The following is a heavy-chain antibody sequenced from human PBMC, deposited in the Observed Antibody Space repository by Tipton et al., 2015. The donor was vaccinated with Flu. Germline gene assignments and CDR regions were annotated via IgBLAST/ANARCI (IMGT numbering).Heavy chain of an antibody. D-gene: IGHD3-10*01. J-gene: IGHJ4*02. CDR3: ASIVRGLTPSRYFDY. CDR2: INHSGST. Sequence: LRLSCAVYGGSFSGYYWSWIRQPPGKGLEWVGEINHSGSTNYNPSLKSRVTISVDTSKNQFSLKLTSVTAADTAVYFCASIVRGLTPSRYFDYWGQGTRVP. V-gene: IGHV4-34*01. CDR1: GGSFSGYY.